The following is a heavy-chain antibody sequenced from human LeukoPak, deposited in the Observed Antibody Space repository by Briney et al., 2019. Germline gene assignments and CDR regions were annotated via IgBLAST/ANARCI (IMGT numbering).Heavy chain of an antibody. J-gene: IGHJ5*02. CDR1: GFTFSSYE. CDR3: ALPDILTTNWFDP. CDR2: ISSSGSTI. Sequence: GGSLRLSCAASGFTFSSYEMNWVRQAPGKGLEWVSYISSSGSTIYYADSVKGRFTISRDNAKNSLYLQMNSLRAEDTAVYYCALPDILTTNWFDPWGQGTLVTVSS. D-gene: IGHD3-9*01. V-gene: IGHV3-48*03.